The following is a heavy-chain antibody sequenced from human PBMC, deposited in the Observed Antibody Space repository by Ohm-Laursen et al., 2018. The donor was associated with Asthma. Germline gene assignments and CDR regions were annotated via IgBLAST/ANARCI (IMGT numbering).Heavy chain of an antibody. CDR1: GFTFGDYA. Sequence: SLRLSCAASGFTFGDYAMSWFRQAPGKGLEWVAVIWYDGSNKYYADSVKGRFTISRDNSKNTLYLQMNSLRAEDTAVYYCARVGGYYGSGSYSDYYYYGMDVWGQGTTVTVSS. J-gene: IGHJ6*02. CDR3: ARVGGYYGSGSYSDYYYYGMDV. V-gene: IGHV3-33*01. D-gene: IGHD3-10*01. CDR2: IWYDGSNK.